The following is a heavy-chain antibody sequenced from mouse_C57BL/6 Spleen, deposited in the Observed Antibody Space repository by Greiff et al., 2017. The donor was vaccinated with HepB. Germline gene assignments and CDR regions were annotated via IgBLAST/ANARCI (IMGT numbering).Heavy chain of an antibody. J-gene: IGHJ2*01. V-gene: IGHV14-2*01. CDR2: IDPEDGET. CDR1: GFNIKDYY. Sequence: VQLQQSGAELVKPGASVKLSCTASGFNIKDYYMHWVKQRTEQGLEWIGRIDPEDGETKYAPNFQGKATITADTSSNTAYLQLSSLTSEDTAVYYCASGYYVEAFDYWGQGTPLTVSS. CDR3: ASGYYVEAFDY. D-gene: IGHD2-3*01.